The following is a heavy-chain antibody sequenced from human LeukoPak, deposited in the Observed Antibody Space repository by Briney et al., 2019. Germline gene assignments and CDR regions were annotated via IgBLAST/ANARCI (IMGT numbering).Heavy chain of an antibody. CDR2: ISINGGTI. V-gene: IGHV3-23*01. D-gene: IGHD2/OR15-2a*01. CDR1: GFTFSNYA. CDR3: AKAAPDTTYFDS. Sequence: GGSLRLSCAASGFTFSNYAMSWVRQAPGKGLEWVSAISINGGTIYYADSVKGRFTTSRDNSKNTLYLQVNSLRAVDTAVYFCAKAAPDTTYFDSWGQGTLVTVSS. J-gene: IGHJ4*02.